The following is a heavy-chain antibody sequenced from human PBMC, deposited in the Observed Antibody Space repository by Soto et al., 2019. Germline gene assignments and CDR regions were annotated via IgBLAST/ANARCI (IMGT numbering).Heavy chain of an antibody. CDR2: ISYVGSNN. CDR1: GFTFSSYG. V-gene: IGHV3-30*18. J-gene: IGHJ1*01. CDR3: AKAEYQLIWCFQH. D-gene: IGHD2-2*01. Sequence: QVQLGESGGGVVQPGRSLRLSCAASGFTFSSYGMHWVRQAPGKGLEWEAVISYVGSNNYYADAVQGRFTISRDNSMNTLYLQINSLRAEDTAVYYCAKAEYQLIWCFQHWGQGTLVTVSS.